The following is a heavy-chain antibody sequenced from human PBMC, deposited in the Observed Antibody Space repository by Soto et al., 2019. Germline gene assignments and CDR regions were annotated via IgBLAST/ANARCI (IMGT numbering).Heavy chain of an antibody. CDR1: GFTFSSYW. CDR2: IKQDGSEK. CDR3: ARDRRARGYSSGWYVGEYYYYGMDV. Sequence: GGSLRLSCAASGFTFSSYWMSWVRQAPGKGLEWVANIKQDGSEKYYVDSVKGRFTISRDNAKNSLYLQMNSLRAEDTAVYYCARDRRARGYSSGWYVGEYYYYGMDVWGQGTTVTVSS. J-gene: IGHJ6*02. D-gene: IGHD6-19*01. V-gene: IGHV3-7*01.